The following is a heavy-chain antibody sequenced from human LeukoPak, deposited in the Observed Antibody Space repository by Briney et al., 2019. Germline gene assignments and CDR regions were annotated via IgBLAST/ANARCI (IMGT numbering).Heavy chain of an antibody. D-gene: IGHD3-22*01. Sequence: PGGSLRLSCEASGFTFSSYAMHWVRKAPGKGLEWVALISYDGSNNYYADSVKGRFTISRDNSKNTLYLQMNSLRTEDTAVYYCARDSFYDSSGYYQKLGYWGQGTLVTVSS. J-gene: IGHJ4*02. CDR3: ARDSFYDSSGYYQKLGY. CDR2: ISYDGSNN. V-gene: IGHV3-30*04. CDR1: GFTFSSYA.